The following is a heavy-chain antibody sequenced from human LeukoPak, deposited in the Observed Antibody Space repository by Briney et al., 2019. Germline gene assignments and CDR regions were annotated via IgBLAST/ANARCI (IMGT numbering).Heavy chain of an antibody. Sequence: ASVKVSCKASGYTFTGYHMHWVRQAPGQGLEWMGRINPNSGDTNYAQKLQGRVTMTRDTSISTAYMELSRLRSDDTAVYYCARDYCSSTSCLFDYWGQGTLVTVSS. J-gene: IGHJ4*02. CDR2: INPNSGDT. V-gene: IGHV1-2*06. CDR3: ARDYCSSTSCLFDY. CDR1: GYTFTGYH. D-gene: IGHD2-2*01.